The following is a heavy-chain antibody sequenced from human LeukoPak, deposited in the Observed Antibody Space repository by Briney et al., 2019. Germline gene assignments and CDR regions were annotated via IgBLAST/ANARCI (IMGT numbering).Heavy chain of an antibody. CDR3: ARAVNSGSYNGDYFDY. D-gene: IGHD1-26*01. V-gene: IGHV3-11*01. Sequence: GGSLRLSCAASGFTFSDYYMSWIRQAPGKGLEWVSYISSSGSTIYYADSVKGRFTISRDNAKNSLYLQMNSLRAEDTAVYYCARAVNSGSYNGDYFDYWGQGTLVTVSS. CDR2: ISSSGSTI. J-gene: IGHJ4*02. CDR1: GFTFSDYY.